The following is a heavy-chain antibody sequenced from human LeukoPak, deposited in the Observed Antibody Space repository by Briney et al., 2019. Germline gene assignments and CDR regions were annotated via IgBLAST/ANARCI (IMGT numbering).Heavy chain of an antibody. V-gene: IGHV3-11*01. J-gene: IGHJ5*02. CDR1: GFTFSDYY. CDR2: ISSSGSTI. Sequence: PGGSLRLSCAASGFTFSDYYMSWIRQAPGKGLEWVSYISSSGSTIYYADSVKGRFTISRDNAKNSLYLQMNSLRAEDTAVYYCARDQVAFEAATRVTWFDPWGQGTLVTVSS. D-gene: IGHD2-15*01. CDR3: ARDQVAFEAATRVTWFDP.